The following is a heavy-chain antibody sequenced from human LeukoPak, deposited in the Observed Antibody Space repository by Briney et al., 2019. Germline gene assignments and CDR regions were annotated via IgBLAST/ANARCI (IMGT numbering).Heavy chain of an antibody. V-gene: IGHV4-38-2*02. D-gene: IGHD3-3*01. J-gene: IGHJ3*02. CDR2: IYHSGST. Sequence: PSETLSLTCTVSGYSISSGYYWGWIRQPPGKGLEGIGSIYHSGSTYYNPSLKSRVTISVDTSKNQFSLKLSSVTAADTAVYYCARVREEWLLYYAFDIWGQGTMVTVSS. CDR3: ARVREEWLLYYAFDI. CDR1: GYSISSGYY.